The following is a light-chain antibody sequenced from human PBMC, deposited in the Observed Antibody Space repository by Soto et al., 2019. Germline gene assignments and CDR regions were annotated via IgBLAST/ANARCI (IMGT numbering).Light chain of an antibody. CDR2: PAS. J-gene: IGKJ4*01. CDR3: QKYNSAPSLT. Sequence: DIQMTQSPSSLSASVGDRVTITCRASQGISNYLAWYQQKPGKVPKLLIYPASTLQSGVPSRFSGSGSGTDFTLTISSLQPEDVATYYCQKYNSAPSLTFGGGTKVEIK. V-gene: IGKV1-27*01. CDR1: QGISNY.